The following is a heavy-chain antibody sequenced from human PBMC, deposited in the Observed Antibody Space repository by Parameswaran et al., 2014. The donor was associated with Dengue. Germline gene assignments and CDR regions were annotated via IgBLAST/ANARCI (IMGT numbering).Heavy chain of an antibody. CDR3: ARDDIVVVPGAYRDYHYYGLDV. Sequence: WIRQPPGKGLEWVSYISGTGTTIYYADSVKGRFTISRDNAKNSLYLQMNSLRDEDTAVYYCARDDIVVVPGAYRDYHYYGLDVWGQGTTVTVSS. CDR2: ISGTGTTI. D-gene: IGHD2-2*01. J-gene: IGHJ6*02. V-gene: IGHV3-48*02.